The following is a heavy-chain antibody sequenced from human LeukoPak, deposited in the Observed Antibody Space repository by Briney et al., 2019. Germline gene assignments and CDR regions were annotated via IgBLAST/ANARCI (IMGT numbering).Heavy chain of an antibody. CDR1: GFTFSSYA. CDR2: ISYDGSNK. Sequence: GGSLRLSCAASGFTFSSYAMHWVRQAPGKGLEWVAVISYDGSNKYYADSVEGRFTISRDNSKNTLYLQMNSLRAEDTAVYYCARGNYQLPRLCSGGSCYTQGPYDSSGHAFDIWGQGTMVTVSS. J-gene: IGHJ3*02. CDR3: ARGNYQLPRLCSGGSCYTQGPYDSSGHAFDI. D-gene: IGHD2-15*01. V-gene: IGHV3-30-3*01.